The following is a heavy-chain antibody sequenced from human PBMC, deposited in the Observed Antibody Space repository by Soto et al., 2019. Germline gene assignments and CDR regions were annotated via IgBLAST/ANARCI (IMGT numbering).Heavy chain of an antibody. CDR2: IDPSGSYT. D-gene: IGHD6-19*01. CDR3: ARRVAVAGTGTDYYYYGMDV. J-gene: IGHJ6*02. V-gene: IGHV5-10-1*01. CDR1: GYXFTSYL. Sequence: PXEXLKISCKSSGYXFTSYLVSWVRHMPGKGLELMGRIDPSGSYTNYSPSFQGNVTISADKSIITAYLQWSSLKASDNAMYYCARRVAVAGTGTDYYYYGMDVWGQGTTVTVSS.